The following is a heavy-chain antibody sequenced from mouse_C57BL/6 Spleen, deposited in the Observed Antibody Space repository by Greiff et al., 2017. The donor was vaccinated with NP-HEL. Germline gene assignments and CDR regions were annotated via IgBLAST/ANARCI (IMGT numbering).Heavy chain of an antibody. CDR1: GYTFTSYW. D-gene: IGHD4-1*02. CDR2: IYPGSGST. J-gene: IGHJ4*01. V-gene: IGHV1-55*01. Sequence: QVQLQQPGAELVKPGASVKMSCKASGYTFTSYWITWVKQRPGQGLEWIGDIYPGSGSTNYNEKFKSKATLTVDTSSSTAYMQLSSLTSEDSAVYYCARRRPTGTRAMDYWGQGTSVTVSS. CDR3: ARRRPTGTRAMDY.